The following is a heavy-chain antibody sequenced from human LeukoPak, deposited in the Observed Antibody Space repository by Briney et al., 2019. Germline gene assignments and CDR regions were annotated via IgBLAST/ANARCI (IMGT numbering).Heavy chain of an antibody. J-gene: IGHJ6*03. D-gene: IGHD3-22*01. V-gene: IGHV4-38-2*02. CDR3: ARATVGSGYYNYYYYYYYMDV. CDR1: GYSISSGYY. CDR2: MYHSGST. Sequence: PSETLSLTCTVSGYSISSGYYWGWIRQPPGKGLEWIGSMYHSGSTYYNPSLKSRVTISVDTSKNQFSLKLSSVTAADTAVYYCARATVGSGYYNYYYYYYYMDVWGKGTTVTVSS.